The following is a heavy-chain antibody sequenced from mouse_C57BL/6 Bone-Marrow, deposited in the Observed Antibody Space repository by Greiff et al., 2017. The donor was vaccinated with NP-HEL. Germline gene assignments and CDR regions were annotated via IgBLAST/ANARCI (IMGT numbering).Heavy chain of an antibody. Sequence: EVKLQESGGGLVKPGGSLKLSCAASGFTFSSYAMSWVRQTPEKRLEWVATISDGGSYTYYPDNVKGRFTISRDNAKNNLYLQMSHLKSEDTAMYYCARDQEGYYYWYFDVWGTGTTVTVSS. CDR2: ISDGGSYT. CDR3: ARDQEGYYYWYFDV. CDR1: GFTFSSYA. D-gene: IGHD1-1*01. V-gene: IGHV5-4*01. J-gene: IGHJ1*03.